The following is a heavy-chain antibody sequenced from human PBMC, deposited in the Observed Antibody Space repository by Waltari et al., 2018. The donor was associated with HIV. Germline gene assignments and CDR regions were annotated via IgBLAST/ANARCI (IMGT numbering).Heavy chain of an antibody. CDR1: GYTFTSYA. CDR2: INAGNGNT. J-gene: IGHJ3*02. CDR3: ARAPFWSGNDAFDI. D-gene: IGHD3-3*01. Sequence: QVQLVQSGAEVKKPGASVKVSCKASGYTFTSYAMHWVRQAPGQRLEWMGWINAGNGNTKYSQKFQGRVTITRDTSASTAYMELSSLRSEDTAVYYCARAPFWSGNDAFDIWGQGTMVTVSS. V-gene: IGHV1-3*01.